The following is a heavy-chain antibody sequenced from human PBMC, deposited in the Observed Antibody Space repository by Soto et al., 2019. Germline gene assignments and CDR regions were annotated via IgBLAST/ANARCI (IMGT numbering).Heavy chain of an antibody. CDR1: GFTFSSYG. D-gene: IGHD5-18*01. J-gene: IGHJ4*02. CDR2: IWYDGSNK. CDR3: AREWGETGMVIGY. V-gene: IGHV3-33*01. Sequence: QVQLVESGGGVVQPGRSLRLSCAASGFTFSSYGMHWVRQAPGKGLEWVAVIWYDGSNKYYADSVKGRFTISRDNSKNTLYLQMNSLRAEDTAVYYCAREWGETGMVIGYWGQGTLVTVSS.